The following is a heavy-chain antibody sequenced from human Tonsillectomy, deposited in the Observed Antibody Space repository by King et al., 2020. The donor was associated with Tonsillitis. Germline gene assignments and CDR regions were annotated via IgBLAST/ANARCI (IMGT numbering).Heavy chain of an antibody. J-gene: IGHJ5*02. CDR1: GFTFSNYA. CDR3: ARADLGTYTSGQSNWFDP. D-gene: IGHD6-19*01. V-gene: IGHV3-30*01. Sequence: VQLVESGGGVVQPGRSLRLSCAASGFTFSNYAMHWVRQAPGKGLEWVAVISYDGSNRYFAASVKGRFTISRDISKNTLYLQMNSLRTEDTAVYYCARADLGTYTSGQSNWFDPWGQGTLVTVSP. CDR2: ISYDGSNR.